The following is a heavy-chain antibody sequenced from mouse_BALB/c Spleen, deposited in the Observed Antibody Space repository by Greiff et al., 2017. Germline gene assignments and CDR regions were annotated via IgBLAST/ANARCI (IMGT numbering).Heavy chain of an antibody. CDR2: IWGGGST. J-gene: IGHJ4*01. V-gene: IGHV2-6-4*01. D-gene: IGHD2-4*01. CDR3: ARNPTMSTTERREYYYAMDY. CDR1: GFSLSRYS. Sequence: QVQLKESGPGLVAPSQSLSITCTVSGFSLSRYSVHWVRQPPGKGLEWLGMIWGGGSTDYNSALKSRLSISKDTSKSQVFLKMNSLQTDDTAMYYCARNPTMSTTERREYYYAMDYWGQGTSVTVSS.